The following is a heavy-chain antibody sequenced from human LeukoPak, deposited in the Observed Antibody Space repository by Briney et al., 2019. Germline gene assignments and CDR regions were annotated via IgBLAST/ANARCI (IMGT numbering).Heavy chain of an antibody. CDR1: GGSISSGGYS. Sequence: SETLSLTCAVSGGSISSGGYSWSWIRQPPGKSLEWIGYIYHSGSTYYNPSLKSRVTISVDRSKNQFSLKLSSVTAADTAVYYCATSGGSCYSASPCFDYWGQGTLVTVSS. D-gene: IGHD2-15*01. CDR3: ATSGGSCYSASPCFDY. J-gene: IGHJ4*02. V-gene: IGHV4-30-2*01. CDR2: IYHSGST.